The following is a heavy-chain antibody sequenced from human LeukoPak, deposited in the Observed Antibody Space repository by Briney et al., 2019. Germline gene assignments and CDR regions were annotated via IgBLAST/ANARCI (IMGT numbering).Heavy chain of an antibody. CDR1: GFTFSNYA. V-gene: IGHV3-23*01. Sequence: PGGSLRLSCVASGFTFSNYAMSWVRQAPGKGLEWVSAISGSGGSTYYADSVKGRFTISRDNSMNTLYLQMNSLRAEDTAVYYCAKEGREYYDILTGYEKWGQATLVTVSS. CDR3: AKEGREYYDILTGYEK. J-gene: IGHJ4*02. D-gene: IGHD3-9*01. CDR2: ISGSGGST.